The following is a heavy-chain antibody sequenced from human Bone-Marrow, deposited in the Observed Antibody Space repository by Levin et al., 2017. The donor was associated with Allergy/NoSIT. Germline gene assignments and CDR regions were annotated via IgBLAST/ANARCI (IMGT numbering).Heavy chain of an antibody. CDR3: ARAVPDGRVDS. CDR1: GGSINSGTYR. D-gene: IGHD5-24*01. Sequence: SQTLSLTCTVSGGSINSGTYRWSWIRQRPGKGLEWIGYIHYSRSTYYNPSLKSRLTMSVDTSKNHVSLTLSPVTAADTAVYYCARAVPDGRVDSWGQGALVTVSS. J-gene: IGHJ4*02. V-gene: IGHV4-31*03. CDR2: IHYSRST.